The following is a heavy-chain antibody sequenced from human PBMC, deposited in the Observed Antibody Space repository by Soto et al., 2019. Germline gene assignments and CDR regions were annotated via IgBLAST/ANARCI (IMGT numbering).Heavy chain of an antibody. J-gene: IGHJ6*02. D-gene: IGHD3-22*01. Sequence: PGESLKISYKGSGYSFTSYWIGWVRQMPGKGLEWMGIIYPGDSDTRYSPSFQGQVTISADKSISTAYLQWSSLKASDAAMYYCARGKGDYDSSGYYSYYYYGMDVWGQGTTVTVSS. CDR3: ARGKGDYDSSGYYSYYYYGMDV. CDR1: GYSFTSYW. V-gene: IGHV5-51*01. CDR2: IYPGDSDT.